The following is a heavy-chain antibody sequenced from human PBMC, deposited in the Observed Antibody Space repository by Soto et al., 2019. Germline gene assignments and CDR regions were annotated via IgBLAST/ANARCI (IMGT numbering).Heavy chain of an antibody. CDR2: NNPNSGGT. V-gene: IGHV1-2*02. CDR1: VYTFTGYS. D-gene: IGHD3-10*01. J-gene: IGHJ4*02. Sequence: GXSGKVCAKASVYTFTGYSMPWVQQAPGQGLEWVGWNNPNSGGTNYAQKFQGRVTMTRDTSISTAYMELSRLRSDDTAVYYCARGKLLWFGEYDYWRQGNLVTVSS. CDR3: ARGKLLWFGEYDY.